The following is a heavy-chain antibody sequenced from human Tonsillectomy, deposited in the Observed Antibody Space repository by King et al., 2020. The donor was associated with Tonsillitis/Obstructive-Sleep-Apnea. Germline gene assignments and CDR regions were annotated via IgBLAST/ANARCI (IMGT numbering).Heavy chain of an antibody. CDR3: AKDREWELLNGYFDY. D-gene: IGHD1-26*01. J-gene: IGHJ4*02. CDR2: ISYDGSNK. V-gene: IGHV3-30*18. Sequence: VQLVESGGGVVQPGRSLRLSCAASGFTFSSYGMHWVRQAPGKGLEWVAVISYDGSNKYYADSVKGRFTISRDNSKNTLYLQMNSLRAEDTAVYYCAKDREWELLNGYFDYWGQGTLVTVSS. CDR1: GFTFSSYG.